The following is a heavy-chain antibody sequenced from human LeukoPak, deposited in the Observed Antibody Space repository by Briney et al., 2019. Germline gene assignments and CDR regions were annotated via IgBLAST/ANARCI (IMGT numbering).Heavy chain of an antibody. CDR3: ARVGVVVTAIPFDY. CDR2: IYYSGST. J-gene: IGHJ4*02. V-gene: IGHV4-59*12. Sequence: SETLSLTCTVSGGSISSYYWSWIRQPPGKGLEWIGYIYYSGSTNYNPSLKSRVTISVDTSKNQFSLKLSSVTAADTAVYYCARVGVVVTAIPFDYWGQGTLVTVSS. D-gene: IGHD2-21*02. CDR1: GGSISSYY.